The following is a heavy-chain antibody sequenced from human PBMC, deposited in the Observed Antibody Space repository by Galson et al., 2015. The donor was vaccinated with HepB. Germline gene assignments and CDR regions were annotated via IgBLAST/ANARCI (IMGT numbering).Heavy chain of an antibody. CDR1: GYSFTSFA. V-gene: IGHV1-3*01. CDR2: VNPGNGKT. Sequence: SVKVSCKASGYSFTSFAIHWVRQAPGQGLEWMGWVNPGNGKTKYSQKFQGRISITRDTSATTAYMEVSSVRSEDTAVYYCARELGGFYYLDYWGQGPLVTVSS. J-gene: IGHJ4*02. CDR3: ARELGGFYYLDY. D-gene: IGHD3-22*01.